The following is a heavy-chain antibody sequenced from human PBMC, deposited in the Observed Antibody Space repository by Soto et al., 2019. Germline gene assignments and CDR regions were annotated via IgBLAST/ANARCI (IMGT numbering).Heavy chain of an antibody. Sequence: SETLSLTCTVSGGSIISGDYYWNWIRQPPGKGLEWIGYIYYSGSTYYNPSLKSRVTISIDTSKNQFSLKLYLEMNSLRGEDTAVYYCAREVVDWQYFDYWGQGTLVTVSS. CDR1: GGSIISGDYY. CDR3: AREVVDWQYFDY. CDR2: IYYSGST. J-gene: IGHJ4*02. D-gene: IGHD2-15*01. V-gene: IGHV4-30-4*02.